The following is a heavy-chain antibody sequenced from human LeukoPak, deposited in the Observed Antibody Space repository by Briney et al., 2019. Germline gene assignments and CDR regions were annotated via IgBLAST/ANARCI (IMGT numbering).Heavy chain of an antibody. J-gene: IGHJ4*02. D-gene: IGHD3-22*01. V-gene: IGHV3-11*04. CDR2: ISSSGSTI. Sequence: GGSLRLSCAASGFTFSYYYMSWVRQAPGKGLEWVSYISSSGSTIYYADSVKGRFTISRDNAKNSLYLQMNSLRAEDTAVYYCARSTNYDSSGYYHDYWGQGTLVTVSS. CDR3: ARSTNYDSSGYYHDY. CDR1: GFTFSYYY.